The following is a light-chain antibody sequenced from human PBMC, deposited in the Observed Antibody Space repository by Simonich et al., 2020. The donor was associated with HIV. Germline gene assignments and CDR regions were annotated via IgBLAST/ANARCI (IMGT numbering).Light chain of an antibody. Sequence: SALTQPASVSGSPGQSFTISCTGTSSDVGRYNFVSWYQQNPGKAPKLMIYEGSKWPAGVSNRFSGSKAGNTASLTISGLQAEDEADYYCCSYAGSRTWVFGGGTKLTVL. V-gene: IGLV2-23*01. CDR1: SSDVGRYNF. CDR2: EGS. CDR3: CSYAGSRTWV. J-gene: IGLJ3*02.